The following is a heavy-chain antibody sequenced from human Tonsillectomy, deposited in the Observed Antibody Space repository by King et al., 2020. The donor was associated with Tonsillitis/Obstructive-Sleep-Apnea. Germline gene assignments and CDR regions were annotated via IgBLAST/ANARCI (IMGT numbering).Heavy chain of an antibody. Sequence: LVESGVGVVQPGRSLRLSCAASGFTFSSYSMHRVRQAPGKGLEWGAGISYDGSYKYYADSVKGRFTISRDNSKNTLYLQMNSLRAEDTAMYYCARDPALAGTGTFDIWGQGTMVTVSS. D-gene: IGHD6-19*01. J-gene: IGHJ3*02. CDR2: ISYDGSYK. V-gene: IGHV3-30*01. CDR3: ARDPALAGTGTFDI. CDR1: GFTFSSYS.